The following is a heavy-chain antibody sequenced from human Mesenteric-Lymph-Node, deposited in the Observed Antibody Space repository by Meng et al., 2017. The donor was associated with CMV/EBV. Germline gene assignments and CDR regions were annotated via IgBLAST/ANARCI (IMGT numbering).Heavy chain of an antibody. Sequence: ASVKVSCKTSGYTFTSYAINWVRQAPGQGLEWMGRIGAFNGDTNYAQKLQGRVTITTDKSTGTAYMELRSLRSDDTAVYYCARGGWATAGTVYFYNMDVWGQGTTVTVSS. CDR3: ARGGWATAGTVYFYNMDV. D-gene: IGHD1-1*01. J-gene: IGHJ6*02. V-gene: IGHV1-18*01. CDR1: GYTFTSYA. CDR2: IGAFNGDT.